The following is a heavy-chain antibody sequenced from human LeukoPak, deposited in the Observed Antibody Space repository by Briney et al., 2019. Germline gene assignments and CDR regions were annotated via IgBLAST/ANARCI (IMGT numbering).Heavy chain of an antibody. J-gene: IGHJ6*02. D-gene: IGHD6-13*01. CDR2: IKQDGSEK. Sequence: GGSLRLSCAASGFTFSSYWMSWVRQAPGKGLEWVANIKQDGSEKYYVDSVKGRFTISRDNAKNSLYLQMNSLRAEDTAVYYCARDSEYSSSWPYPYYYYGMDVWGQGTTVTVSS. CDR1: GFTFSSYW. CDR3: ARDSEYSSSWPYPYYYYGMDV. V-gene: IGHV3-7*01.